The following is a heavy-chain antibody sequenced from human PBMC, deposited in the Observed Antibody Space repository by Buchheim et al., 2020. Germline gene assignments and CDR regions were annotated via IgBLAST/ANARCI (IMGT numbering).Heavy chain of an antibody. Sequence: QVQLVESGGGVVQPGKSLRLSCAASGFTFSSYGMHWVRQAPGKGLEWVAVISYDGSNKYYADSVKGRFTISRDNSKTTLYLQMNSLRAEDTAVYYCAKDSGRYYYDSSGCMDVWGQGTT. V-gene: IGHV3-30*18. CDR3: AKDSGRYYYDSSGCMDV. D-gene: IGHD3-22*01. J-gene: IGHJ6*02. CDR2: ISYDGSNK. CDR1: GFTFSSYG.